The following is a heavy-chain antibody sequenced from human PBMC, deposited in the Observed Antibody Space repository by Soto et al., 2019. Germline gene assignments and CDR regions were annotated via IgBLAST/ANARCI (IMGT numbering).Heavy chain of an antibody. Sequence: SETLSLTCTVSGGSISTFYWSWIRQSPGKGLEYIGDIHNSGHADYNPSLKNRVTISVDTSKNQFSLKLSSVTAADTAVYYCASVRYSSSSRYYYYGMDVWGQGTTVTVSS. CDR1: GGSISTFY. CDR3: ASVRYSSSSRYYYYGMDV. D-gene: IGHD6-6*01. V-gene: IGHV4-59*12. J-gene: IGHJ6*02. CDR2: IHNSGHA.